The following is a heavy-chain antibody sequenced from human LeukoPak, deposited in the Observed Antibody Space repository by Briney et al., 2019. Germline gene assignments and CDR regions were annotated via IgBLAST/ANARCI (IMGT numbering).Heavy chain of an antibody. J-gene: IGHJ4*02. V-gene: IGHV4-4*07. CDR2: IYTSGST. CDR1: GGSISSYY. CDR3: ARGDLGGYYLNDY. Sequence: SETLSLTCTVSGGSISSYYWSWIRQHAGKGLEWIGHIYTSGSTNYNPSLKSRVTMSVDTSKNQFSLKLSSVTAADTAVYYCARGDLGGYYLNDYWGQGTLVTVSS. D-gene: IGHD2-15*01.